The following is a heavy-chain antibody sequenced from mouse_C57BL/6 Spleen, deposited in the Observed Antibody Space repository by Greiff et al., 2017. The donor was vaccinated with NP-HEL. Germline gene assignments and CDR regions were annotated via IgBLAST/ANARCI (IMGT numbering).Heavy chain of an antibody. CDR3: ARDSTTRSAMAY. Sequence: VQLQQPGAELVMPGASVKLSCKASGYTFTSYWMHWVKQRPGQGLEWIGEIDPSDSYTNYNQKFKGKPTLTLDKSSSTAYMQLSSVTSRDSAVYYCARDSTTRSAMAYWGQGTSVTVSS. CDR2: IDPSDSYT. D-gene: IGHD1-1*01. CDR1: GYTFTSYW. J-gene: IGHJ4*01. V-gene: IGHV1-69*01.